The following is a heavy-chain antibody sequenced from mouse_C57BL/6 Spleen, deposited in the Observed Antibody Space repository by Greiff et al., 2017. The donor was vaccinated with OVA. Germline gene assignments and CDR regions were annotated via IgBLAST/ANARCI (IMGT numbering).Heavy chain of an antibody. Sequence: VKLVESGPELVKPGASVKLSCKASGYTFTSYDINWVKQRPGQGLEWIGWIYPRDGSTKYNEKFKGKATLTVDTSSSTAYMELHSLTSEDSAVYFCAPGGYYGPRWGQGTTLTVSS. CDR3: APGGYYGPR. J-gene: IGHJ2*01. CDR1: GYTFTSYD. V-gene: IGHV1-85*01. CDR2: IYPRDGST. D-gene: IGHD1-1*01.